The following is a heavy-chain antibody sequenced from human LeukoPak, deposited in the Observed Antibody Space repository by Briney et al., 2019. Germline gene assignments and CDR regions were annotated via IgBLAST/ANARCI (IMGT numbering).Heavy chain of an antibody. D-gene: IGHD2-2*01. CDR1: GGTFSSYA. Sequence: ASVKVSCKASGGTFSSYAISWVRQAPGQGLEWMGGIIPIFGTANYAQKFQGRVTVTADESTSTAYMELSSLRSEDTAVYYCARKGYCSSTSCYVAGFDPWGQGTLVTVSS. V-gene: IGHV1-69*13. CDR2: IIPIFGTA. J-gene: IGHJ5*02. CDR3: ARKGYCSSTSCYVAGFDP.